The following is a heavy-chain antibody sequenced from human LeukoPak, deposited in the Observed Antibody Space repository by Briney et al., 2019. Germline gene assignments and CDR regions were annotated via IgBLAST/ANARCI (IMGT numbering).Heavy chain of an antibody. CDR2: IYYSGST. CDR1: GGSISSYY. V-gene: IGHV4-59*01. CDR3: ARESESGSGYYYYDC. J-gene: IGHJ4*02. Sequence: SETLSLTCTVSGGSISSYYWSWIRQPPGKGLEWIGYIYYSGSTNYNPSLKSRVTISVDTSKNQFSLKLSSVTAADTAVYYCARESESGSGYYYYDCWGQGTLVTVSS. D-gene: IGHD3-22*01.